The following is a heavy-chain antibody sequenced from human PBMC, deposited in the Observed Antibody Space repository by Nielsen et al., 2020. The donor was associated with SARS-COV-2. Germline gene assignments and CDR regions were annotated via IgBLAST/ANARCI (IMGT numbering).Heavy chain of an antibody. J-gene: IGHJ6*02. CDR1: GFTFSDYY. Sequence: GESLKISCAASGFTFSDYYMSWIRQAPGKGLEWVSYISSSSSYTNYADSVEGRFTISRDNAKNSLYLQMNSLRAEDTAVYYCARVGSSGWEGYGMDVWGQGTTVTVSS. D-gene: IGHD6-19*01. V-gene: IGHV3-11*05. CDR3: ARVGSSGWEGYGMDV. CDR2: ISSSSSYT.